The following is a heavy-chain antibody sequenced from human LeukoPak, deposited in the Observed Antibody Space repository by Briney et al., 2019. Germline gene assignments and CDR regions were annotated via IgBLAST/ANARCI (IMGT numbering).Heavy chain of an antibody. CDR3: ARGDYYDNSGSPDY. CDR1: GFTFRRYD. Sequence: GGSLRLSCTASGFTFRRYDMHWVRHTPGKGLEWVSAIGTADDTYYAAPVAGRFTVSRDDAENSFYLQMNSLRVGDTAVYYCARGDYYDNSGSPDYWGQGTLVTVSS. CDR2: IGTADDT. V-gene: IGHV3-13*04. J-gene: IGHJ4*02. D-gene: IGHD3-22*01.